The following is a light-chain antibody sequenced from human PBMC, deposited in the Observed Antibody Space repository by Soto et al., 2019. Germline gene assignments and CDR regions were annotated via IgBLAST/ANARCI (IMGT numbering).Light chain of an antibody. CDR2: GVS. V-gene: IGKV3-15*01. J-gene: IGKJ5*01. CDR3: KQYNNWPRT. Sequence: EIVMMQSPATLSVSPGESVTLSCRASQLFSSNLAWYQHKPGQAPRLLIYGVSTRDTGVPDRFSGSASGTEFTLTISSLQSEDFAVYYCKQYNNWPRTFGQGTRLEIK. CDR1: QLFSSN.